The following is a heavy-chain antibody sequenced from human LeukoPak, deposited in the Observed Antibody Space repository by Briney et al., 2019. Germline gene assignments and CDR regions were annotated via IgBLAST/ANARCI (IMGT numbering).Heavy chain of an antibody. V-gene: IGHV3-21*01. CDR2: ISSSSSYI. CDR3: ARAWSSGYSWVAYYLDY. Sequence: GGSLRLSCAASGFTFSSYSMNWVRQAPGKGLEWVSSISSSSSYIYYADSLKGRFTISRDNAKNSLYLQMNSLRAEDTAVYYCARAWSSGYSWVAYYLDYWGQGTLVTVSS. J-gene: IGHJ4*02. D-gene: IGHD3-22*01. CDR1: GFTFSSYS.